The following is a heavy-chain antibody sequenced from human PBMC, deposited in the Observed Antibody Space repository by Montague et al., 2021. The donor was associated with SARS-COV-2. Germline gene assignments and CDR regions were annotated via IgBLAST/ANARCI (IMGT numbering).Heavy chain of an antibody. Sequence: SETLSLTCAVSGGSFSRYYWCWIRQPPGKELEWIGEISQSGNTKYYPSLQSRVSISLDTSRNQSSLKVSTVTAADTAIYYCARLGDGIVPSPILGLGPYYSFYYLDVWGKGTTVTVSS. D-gene: IGHD2-2*02. CDR1: GGSFSRYY. CDR3: ARLGDGIVPSPILGLGPYYSFYYLDV. CDR2: ISQSGNT. J-gene: IGHJ6*03. V-gene: IGHV4-34*01.